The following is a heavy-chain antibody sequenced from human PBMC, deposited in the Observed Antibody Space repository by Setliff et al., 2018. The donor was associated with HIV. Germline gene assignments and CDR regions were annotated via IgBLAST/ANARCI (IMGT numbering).Heavy chain of an antibody. J-gene: IGHJ4*02. V-gene: IGHV4-28*05. CDR1: GYSISSNDW. CDR3: ARMGYSSGWPIDY. Sequence: PSETLSLTCVVSGYSISSNDWWGWIRQSPGKGLEWIGYIYYSGSIYYNPSLQSRVTMSVDTSKNQFSLKLSSVTAADTAVYYCARMGYSSGWPIDYWGQGTLVTGSS. CDR2: IYYSGSI. D-gene: IGHD6-19*01.